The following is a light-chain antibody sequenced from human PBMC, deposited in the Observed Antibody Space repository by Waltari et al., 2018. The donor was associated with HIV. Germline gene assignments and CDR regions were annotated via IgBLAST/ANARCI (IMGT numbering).Light chain of an antibody. CDR2: KNI. Sequence: QSVLPTPPSSSGTPEQRVPLSCSGRSSNIGHDNDYWYQQLPGTTPKLLIYKNIQRPSGVPDRFAGSKSGTSAYLAISGLRSEDEADYYCVGWDASLSAYVFGAGTKVTVL. V-gene: IGLV1-47*01. CDR3: VGWDASLSAYV. CDR1: SSNIGHDN. J-gene: IGLJ1*01.